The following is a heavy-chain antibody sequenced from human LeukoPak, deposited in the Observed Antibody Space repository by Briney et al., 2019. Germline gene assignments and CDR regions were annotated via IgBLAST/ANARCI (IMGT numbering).Heavy chain of an antibody. D-gene: IGHD6-13*01. CDR3: ARYSSSWTGVAYYFDY. J-gene: IGHJ4*02. V-gene: IGHV6-1*01. CDR2: TYYRSKWYN. CDR1: GDSVSSNSAA. Sequence: SQTLSLTCAISGDSVSSNSAAWNWIRQSPSRGLEWLGRTYYRSKWYNDYAVSVKSRITINPDTSKNQYSLQLNSVTPEDTAVYYCARYSSSWTGVAYYFDYWGQGTLVTVSS.